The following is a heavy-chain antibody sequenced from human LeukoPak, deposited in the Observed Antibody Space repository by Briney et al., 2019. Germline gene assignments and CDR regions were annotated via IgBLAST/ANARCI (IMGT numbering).Heavy chain of an antibody. V-gene: IGHV3-21*01. J-gene: IGHJ4*02. CDR3: ARVMAAAGTFYFDY. CDR2: ISSSGSYI. CDR1: GFSFSNYG. Sequence: PGGSLRLSCAASGFSFSNYGMNWVRQAPGKGLEWVSSISSSGSYIYYADSVKGRFTISRNNAKNSLYLQMNSLRAEDTAVYYYARVMAAAGTFYFDYWGQGTLVTVSS. D-gene: IGHD6-13*01.